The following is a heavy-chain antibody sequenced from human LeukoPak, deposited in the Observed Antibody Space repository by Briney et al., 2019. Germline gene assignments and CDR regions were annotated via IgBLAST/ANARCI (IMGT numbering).Heavy chain of an antibody. V-gene: IGHV1-2*02. CDR3: ARDVSRYNYGFDY. Sequence: ASVKVSCKASGYTFTGYYMHWVRQAPGQGLEWMGWINPNSGATSYAQKFQGRVTMTRDTSISTAYMQLSRLRSDDTAVYFCARDVSRYNYGFDYWGQGTLVTVSS. CDR1: GYTFTGYY. J-gene: IGHJ4*02. D-gene: IGHD5-18*01. CDR2: INPNSGAT.